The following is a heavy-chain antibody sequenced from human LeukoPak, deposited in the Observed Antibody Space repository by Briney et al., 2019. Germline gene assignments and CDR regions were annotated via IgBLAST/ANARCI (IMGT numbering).Heavy chain of an antibody. CDR2: IYYSGST. J-gene: IGHJ2*01. CDR3: AKDGYYDSSAYYYVRYFDL. D-gene: IGHD3-22*01. CDR1: GGPISSSSNY. V-gene: IGHV4-39*02. Sequence: PSETLSLICSVSGGPISSSSNYWGWVRQPPGKGLEWIGSIYYSGSTSDNPSLKSRVTMSVDTSKNQFSLRVTSVTAADTAVYYCAKDGYYDSSAYYYVRYFDLWGRGTLVTVSS.